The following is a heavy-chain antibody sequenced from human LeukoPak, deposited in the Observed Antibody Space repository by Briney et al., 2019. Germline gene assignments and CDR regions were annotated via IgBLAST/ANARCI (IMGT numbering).Heavy chain of an antibody. D-gene: IGHD6-25*01. CDR3: ARAAPQDRFDP. V-gene: IGHV1-69*04. J-gene: IGHJ5*02. CDR1: GGTFSSYA. Sequence: GASVKVSCKASGGTFSSYAISWVRQAPGQGLEWMGRIIPILGIANYAQKFQGRVTITADKSTSTAYMELSSLRSEDTAVYYCARAAPQDRFDPWGQGTLVTVSS. CDR2: IIPILGIA.